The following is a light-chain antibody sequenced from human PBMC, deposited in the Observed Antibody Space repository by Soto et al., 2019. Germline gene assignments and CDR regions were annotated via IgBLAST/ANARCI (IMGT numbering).Light chain of an antibody. V-gene: IGLV4-69*01. CDR1: SGHSSYA. CDR2: LNSDGSH. Sequence: HPVLTQSPSASASLGASGKLTCTLSSGHSSYAIAWHQQQPEKGPRYLMKLNSDGSHTKGDGIPDRFSGSSSGAERYLTISSLQSEDEADYYCQTWGTGVQVFGGGTKLTVL. CDR3: QTWGTGVQV. J-gene: IGLJ3*02.